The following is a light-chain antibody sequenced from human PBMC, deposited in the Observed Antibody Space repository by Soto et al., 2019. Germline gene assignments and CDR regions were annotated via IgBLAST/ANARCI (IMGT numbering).Light chain of an antibody. CDR1: QSVSSY. CDR3: QQRSNWLRT. V-gene: IGKV3-11*01. CDR2: DAS. Sequence: EIVLTQSPATLSLSPGERATLSCRASQSVSSYLAWYQQKPGQAPRLLIYDASTRATGIPARFSGSGSGTDFTLTISSLEPEDFAVYFCQQRSNWLRTFGQGTKVEIK. J-gene: IGKJ1*01.